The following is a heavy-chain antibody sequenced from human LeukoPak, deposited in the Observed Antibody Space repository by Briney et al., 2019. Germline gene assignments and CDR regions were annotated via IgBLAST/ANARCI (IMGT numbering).Heavy chain of an antibody. Sequence: GGSLRLSCAASGFTFSTYTMHWVRQAPGKGLEWVAVISYDGSNKYYADSVKGRFTISRDNSKNTLYLQMNSLRAEDTAVYYCARDRGSSINWFDPWGQGTLVTVSS. CDR1: GFTFSTYT. V-gene: IGHV3-30-3*01. J-gene: IGHJ5*02. D-gene: IGHD6-13*01. CDR3: ARDRGSSINWFDP. CDR2: ISYDGSNK.